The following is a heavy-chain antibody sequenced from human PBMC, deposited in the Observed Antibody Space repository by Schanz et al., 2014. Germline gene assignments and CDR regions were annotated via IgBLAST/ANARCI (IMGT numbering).Heavy chain of an antibody. CDR1: GFTFSRYW. CDR2: IKQDGSAK. Sequence: EVQLVESGGGLVQPGGSLRLCCVASGFTFSRYWMTWVRQAPGKGLEWVANIKQDGSAKNYVDSVKGRFTISRDDSKNTLYLQMNSLRPEDTAVYYCAKEDRNHNSDYVYWGQGTLVTVSS. D-gene: IGHD3-22*01. J-gene: IGHJ4*02. CDR3: AKEDRNHNSDYVY. V-gene: IGHV3-7*04.